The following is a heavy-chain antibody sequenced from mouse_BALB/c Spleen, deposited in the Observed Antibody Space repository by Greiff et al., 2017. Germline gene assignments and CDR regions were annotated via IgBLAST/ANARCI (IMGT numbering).Heavy chain of an antibody. V-gene: IGHV1-63*02. CDR2: IYPGGGYT. D-gene: IGHD1-1*01. CDR1: GYTFTNYW. CDR3: ARGDYGSSHPYAMDY. J-gene: IGHJ4*01. Sequence: QVHVKQSGAELVRPGTSVKISCKASGYTFTNYWLGWVKQRPGHGLEWIGDIYPGGGYTNYNEKFKGKATLTADTSSSTAYMQLSSLTSEDSAVYFCARGDYGSSHPYAMDYWGQGTSVTVSS.